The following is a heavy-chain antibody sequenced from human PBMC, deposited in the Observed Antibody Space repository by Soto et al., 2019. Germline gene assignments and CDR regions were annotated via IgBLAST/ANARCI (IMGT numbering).Heavy chain of an antibody. CDR3: AKDGTGSGSHYNSFGY. D-gene: IGHD3-10*01. Sequence: GGSLRLSCAASGFTVGNNYMSWVRQAPGKGLEWVSLIYSTGTTKYADSVKGRFTVSRDNAKNTLYLQMNSLRAEDTAVYYCAKDGTGSGSHYNSFGYWGQGTLVTVSS. V-gene: IGHV3-53*01. CDR2: IYSTGTT. J-gene: IGHJ4*02. CDR1: GFTVGNNY.